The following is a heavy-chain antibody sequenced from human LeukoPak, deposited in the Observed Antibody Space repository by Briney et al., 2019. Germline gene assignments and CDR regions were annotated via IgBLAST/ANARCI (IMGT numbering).Heavy chain of an antibody. D-gene: IGHD3-22*01. CDR2: IYYSGST. J-gene: IGHJ4*02. CDR3: ARGDYYDSSGYTF. CDR1: GGSLSSYY. V-gene: IGHV4-59*01. Sequence: PSETLSLTCTVSGGSLSSYYWSWLRQPPGKGLEWIGYIYYSGSTKYNPSLKSRVTISVDTSKNQFSLKLSSVSAADTAVYYCARGDYYDSSGYTFWGQGTLVTVSS.